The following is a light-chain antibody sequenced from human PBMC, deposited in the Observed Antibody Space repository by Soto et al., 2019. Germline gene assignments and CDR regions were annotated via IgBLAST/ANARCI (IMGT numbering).Light chain of an antibody. Sequence: DIQMTQSPSTLSASVGDRVTITCRASQSISTWLAWYQQKPGKAPKLLIYDASNLEGGVPSRFSGSGSGTEFTLTISRLQPDDLATYYCQQYNSFWMFGQGTKVEIK. CDR3: QQYNSFWM. CDR2: DAS. J-gene: IGKJ1*01. V-gene: IGKV1-5*01. CDR1: QSISTW.